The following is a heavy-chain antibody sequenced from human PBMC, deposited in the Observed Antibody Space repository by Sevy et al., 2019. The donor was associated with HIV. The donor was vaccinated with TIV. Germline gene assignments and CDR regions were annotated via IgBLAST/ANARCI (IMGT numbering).Heavy chain of an antibody. D-gene: IGHD6-6*01. J-gene: IGHJ4*02. CDR2: KTGSAGVT. CDR3: AKGRIPSIGTLGPFDS. Sequence: GGSLRLSCAASGFTLSNYAMSWVRQAPGKGLEWISTKTGSAGVTYYAYSVKGRFTISRDNSKNTLFLQMNSLRAEDTALYYCAKGRIPSIGTLGPFDSWGQGPLVTVSS. V-gene: IGHV3-23*01. CDR1: GFTLSNYA.